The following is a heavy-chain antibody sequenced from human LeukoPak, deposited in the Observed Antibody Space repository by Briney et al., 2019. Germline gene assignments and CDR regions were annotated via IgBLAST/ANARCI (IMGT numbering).Heavy chain of an antibody. CDR2: INAANGYI. CDR1: GYTFTDHS. J-gene: IGHJ4*02. D-gene: IGHD1-26*01. Sequence: ASVKVSCKASGYTFTDHSIHWVRQAPGQRLEWMGFINAANGYIQYSQDFQGRVTISRDTSANTDYMEVSSLRSEDTAVYYCARGETSGTYLLSYWGQGTLVTVSS. CDR3: ARGETSGTYLLSY. V-gene: IGHV1-3*03.